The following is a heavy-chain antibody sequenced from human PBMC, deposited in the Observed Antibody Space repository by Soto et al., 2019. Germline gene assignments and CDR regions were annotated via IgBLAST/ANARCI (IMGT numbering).Heavy chain of an antibody. CDR2: IIPIFGTA. J-gene: IGHJ6*02. Sequence: SVKASRKASGGTFSSYAISCVRQAPEQGLEWMGGIIPIFGTANYAQKFQGRVTITADESTSTAYIELSSLRSEDTAVYYCARRVEMATTSYADTYYYYGMDVWGQGTTVTVSS. CDR3: ARRVEMATTSYADTYYYYGMDV. CDR1: GGTFSSYA. D-gene: IGHD5-12*01. V-gene: IGHV1-69*13.